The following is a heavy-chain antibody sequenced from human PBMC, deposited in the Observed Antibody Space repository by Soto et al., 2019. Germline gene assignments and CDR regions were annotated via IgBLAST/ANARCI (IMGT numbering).Heavy chain of an antibody. CDR2: ISAYNGNT. Sequence: GASVTVSCKASGYTFTSYGIIWVRQAPGQGLEWMGWISAYNGNTNYAQKLQGRFTISRDDSKSIAYLQMNSLKTEDTAVYYCTRDPVATTFSYWFDPWGQGTLVTVSS. CDR3: TRDPVATTFSYWFDP. J-gene: IGHJ5*02. V-gene: IGHV1-18*01. D-gene: IGHD5-12*01. CDR1: GYTFTSYG.